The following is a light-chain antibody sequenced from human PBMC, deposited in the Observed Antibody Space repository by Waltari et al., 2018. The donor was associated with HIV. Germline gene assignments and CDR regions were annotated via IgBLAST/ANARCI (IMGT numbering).Light chain of an antibody. CDR3: SSYSGTESYL. Sequence: QSALAQPASVSASPGQSITISCTGTSNDIRLYNYVSWYRQYPGKAPYLLIFEVSHRPSGVSDRFSGSKSGNMASLTISGLQPEDEADYFCSSYSGTESYLFGAGTTVTVL. CDR2: EVS. CDR1: SNDIRLYNY. J-gene: IGLJ1*01. V-gene: IGLV2-14*01.